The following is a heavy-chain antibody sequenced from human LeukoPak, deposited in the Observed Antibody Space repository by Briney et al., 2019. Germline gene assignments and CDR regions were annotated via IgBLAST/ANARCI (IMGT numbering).Heavy chain of an antibody. D-gene: IGHD1-7*01. CDR1: GFSFCSYA. V-gene: IGHV3-23*01. Sequence: GGSLRLSCAASGFSFCSYAVTWVRQAPGKGVGWGSGISGTGGTTYYTDSVKGRFTISRDNSKDTLSLQMNSLRAEDTAVYYCAKVAGTTWNPAYFFDYWGQGILVTVSS. J-gene: IGHJ4*02. CDR3: AKVAGTTWNPAYFFDY. CDR2: ISGTGGTT.